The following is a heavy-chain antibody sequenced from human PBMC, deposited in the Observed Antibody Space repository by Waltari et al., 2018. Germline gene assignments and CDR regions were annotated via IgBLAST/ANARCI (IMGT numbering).Heavy chain of an antibody. CDR1: GYTFTSYG. Sequence: QVQLVQSGAEVKKPGDSVKVSCKASGYTFTSYGISWVRQAPGQGLEWMGWFSGYNGNTNCAHTLQGRVTMTTDTATSTAYMELRSLRSDDSAVYYCAREEYGDYPGVWGQGTLVTVSS. CDR2: FSGYNGNT. CDR3: AREEYGDYPGV. J-gene: IGHJ4*02. V-gene: IGHV1-18*01. D-gene: IGHD4-17*01.